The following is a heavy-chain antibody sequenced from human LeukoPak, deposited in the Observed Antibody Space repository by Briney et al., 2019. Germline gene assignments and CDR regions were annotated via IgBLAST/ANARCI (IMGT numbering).Heavy chain of an antibody. D-gene: IGHD3-10*01. J-gene: IGHJ3*02. CDR2: INPNSGDT. CDR3: ARDRGGDAFDI. Sequence: ASVKVSCKASGYTFTGYYIHWVRQAPGQGLEWMAWINPNSGDTVSEQKFQGRVSMTYDTSISTAYMELNRLGSDDTAVYYCARDRGGDAFDIRGQGTMVTVSS. V-gene: IGHV1-2*02. CDR1: GYTFTGYY.